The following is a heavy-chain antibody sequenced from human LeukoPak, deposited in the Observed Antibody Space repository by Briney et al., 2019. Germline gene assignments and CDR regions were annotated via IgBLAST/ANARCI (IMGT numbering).Heavy chain of an antibody. CDR2: IYHSGST. CDR1: GYSISSGYY. D-gene: IGHD6-13*01. Sequence: SETLSLTCAVSGYSISSGYYWGWIRQPPGKGLECIGSIYHSGSTYYNPSLKSRVTISVDTSKNQFSLKLRSVTAADTAVYYCARAFYSSWYPNWFDPWGQGILVTVSS. V-gene: IGHV4-38-2*01. J-gene: IGHJ5*02. CDR3: ARAFYSSWYPNWFDP.